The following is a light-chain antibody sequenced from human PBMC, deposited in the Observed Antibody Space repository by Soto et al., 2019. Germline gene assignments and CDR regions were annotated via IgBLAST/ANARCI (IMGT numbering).Light chain of an antibody. CDR2: LEGSGSY. CDR1: SGHSSYI. CDR3: ETWDSNTRV. J-gene: IGLJ3*02. V-gene: IGLV4-60*02. Sequence: QSVLTQSSSASASLGSSVKLTCTLSSGHSSYIIAWHQQQPGKAPRYLMKLEGSGSYNKGSGVPDRFSGSSSGADRYLTISNLQFVDEADYYCETWDSNTRVFGGGTKPTVL.